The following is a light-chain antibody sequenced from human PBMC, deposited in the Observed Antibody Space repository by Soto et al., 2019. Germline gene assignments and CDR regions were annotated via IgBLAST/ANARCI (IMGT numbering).Light chain of an antibody. Sequence: AFPDSPAALSLYPGVRATPSCSASQSVSSSYLAWYQQKPGQAPRLLIYGASSRATGIPDRFSGSGSGTDFTLTISRLEPEDFAVYYCQQDGSSLWTFGQGTKVDNK. CDR2: GAS. V-gene: IGKV3-20*01. J-gene: IGKJ1*01. CDR3: QQDGSSLWT. CDR1: QSVSSSY.